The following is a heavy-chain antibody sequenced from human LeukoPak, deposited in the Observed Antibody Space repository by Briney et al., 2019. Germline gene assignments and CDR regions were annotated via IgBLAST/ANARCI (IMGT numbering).Heavy chain of an antibody. V-gene: IGHV4-4*07. D-gene: IGHD4-17*01. CDR1: GGSISSYY. CDR3: AKASVTTSKGYYYYGMDV. J-gene: IGHJ6*02. CDR2: IYNSEST. Sequence: PSETLSLTCTVSGGSISSYYWSWIRQPAGKGREWIGRIYNSESTNYNPPLKSRVTMSVDTSKNQFSLKLSSVTAADTAVYYCAKASVTTSKGYYYYGMDVWGQGTTVTVSS.